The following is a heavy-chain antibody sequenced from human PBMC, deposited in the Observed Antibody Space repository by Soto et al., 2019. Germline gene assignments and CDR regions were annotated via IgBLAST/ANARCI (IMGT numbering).Heavy chain of an antibody. V-gene: IGHV4-4*07. CDR3: VRDGTKTLRDWFDP. Sequence: SEPLSITCTVSGASIVGFYGRWKRKPSGPVLEWIGRIYATGTTDYNPSLKSRVMMSVDTSKNQFSLKLRSVTAADTAVYYCVRDGTKTLRDWFDPWGQGISVTVSS. CDR2: IYATGTT. J-gene: IGHJ5*02. D-gene: IGHD1-1*01. CDR1: GASIVGFY.